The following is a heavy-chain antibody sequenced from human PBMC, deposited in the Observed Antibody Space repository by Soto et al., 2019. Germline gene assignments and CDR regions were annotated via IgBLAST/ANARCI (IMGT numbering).Heavy chain of an antibody. CDR3: AKAFHYYGSGSYSP. CDR2: ISGSGGST. D-gene: IGHD3-10*01. CDR1: GFTFSSYA. V-gene: IGHV3-23*01. Sequence: EGSLRLSCAASGFTFSSYAMSWVRQAPGKGLEWVSAISGSGGSTYYADSVKGRFTISRDNSKNTLYLQMNSLRAEDTAVYYCAKAFHYYGSGSYSPWGQGTLVTVSS. J-gene: IGHJ5*02.